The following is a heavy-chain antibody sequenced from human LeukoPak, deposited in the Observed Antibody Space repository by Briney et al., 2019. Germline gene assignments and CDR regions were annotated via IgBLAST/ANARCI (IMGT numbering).Heavy chain of an antibody. J-gene: IGHJ4*02. V-gene: IGHV3-74*01. CDR2: INTDGTTT. Sequence: GGSLRLSCAASGFTFSSYWMHWVRQAPGEGLVWVSRINTDGTTTTYADSVKGRFTISRDNPKNTLYLQMNSLRAEDTAVYYCARDPWGYRAAVMDLWGQGTLLTVSS. D-gene: IGHD5-18*01. CDR1: GFTFSSYW. CDR3: ARDPWGYRAAVMDL.